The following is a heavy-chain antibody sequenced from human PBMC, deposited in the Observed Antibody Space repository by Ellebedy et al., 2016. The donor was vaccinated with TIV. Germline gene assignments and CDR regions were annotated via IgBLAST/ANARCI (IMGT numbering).Heavy chain of an antibody. CDR1: GYTFTGYD. J-gene: IGHJ6*03. Sequence: AASVKVSCKASGYTFTGYDISWARQAPGQGLEWMGWMNSNSGNTGFAQKFQGRVSLTRNTSISTAYMEVSSLTSEDTAMYYCARGRCDGVCFSAGYYHYYMDVWGKGTTVTVSS. CDR3: ARGRCDGVCFSAGYYHYYMDV. D-gene: IGHD2-21*02. CDR2: MNSNSGNT. V-gene: IGHV1-8*01.